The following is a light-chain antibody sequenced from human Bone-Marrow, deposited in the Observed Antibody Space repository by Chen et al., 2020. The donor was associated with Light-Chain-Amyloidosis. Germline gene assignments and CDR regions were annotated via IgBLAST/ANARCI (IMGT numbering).Light chain of an antibody. CDR2: AVS. CDR3: SSFTSSSSYV. V-gene: IGLV2-14*01. CDR1: SGDVGTYNY. Sequence: QPALTQPASLSGSPGPSIPISCTGTSGDVGTYNYVSWYQQRPGKSPKVMIYAVSNRPSGVSNRFSGSKSGNTASLTISGLQAEDEADYYCSSFTSSSSYVFGPGTKVTVL. J-gene: IGLJ1*01.